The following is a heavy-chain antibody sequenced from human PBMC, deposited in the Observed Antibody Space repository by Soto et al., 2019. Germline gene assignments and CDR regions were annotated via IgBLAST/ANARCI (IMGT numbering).Heavy chain of an antibody. CDR3: ARVGPYCGGDCYSPPP. CDR1: GYSIRNGYY. V-gene: IGHV4-38-2*01. J-gene: IGHJ5*02. CDR2: IYHSGST. D-gene: IGHD2-21*02. Sequence: ETLSLTCAVSGYSIRNGYYWGWIRQPPGKGLEWIGTIYHSGSTYYNPSLKSRVTISVDASENHFSLKLSSVTAADTAVYYCARVGPYCGGDCYSPPPWGQGTLVTVSS.